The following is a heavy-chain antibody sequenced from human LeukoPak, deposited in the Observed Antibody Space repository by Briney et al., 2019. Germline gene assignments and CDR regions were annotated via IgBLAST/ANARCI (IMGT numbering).Heavy chain of an antibody. Sequence: PSETLSLTCAVSGGSISSSDYYWGWIRQPPGKGLEWIGTTYYRGSTYYNPPLKSRVTISVYTPKNQFSLKLTSVTAAHTAVYYCAGRPSTWYSGWFDPWGQGTLVTVSS. CDR2: TYYRGST. CDR3: AGRPSTWYSGWFDP. J-gene: IGHJ5*02. CDR1: GGSISSSDYY. V-gene: IGHV4-39*01. D-gene: IGHD6-13*01.